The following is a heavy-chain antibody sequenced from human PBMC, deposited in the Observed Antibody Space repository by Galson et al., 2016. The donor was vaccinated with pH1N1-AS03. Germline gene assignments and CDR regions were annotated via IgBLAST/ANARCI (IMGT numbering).Heavy chain of an antibody. J-gene: IGHJ4*02. CDR2: MNCHSGNA. V-gene: IGHV1-8*01. CDR3: TRGVERKY. D-gene: IGHD1-1*01. CDR1: GYTFTEYD. Sequence: SVKVSCKASGYTFTEYDINWVRQATGQGLEWMGWMNCHSGNASYAQNFQGRVTMTRNSSINTAYMELSSLKSEDTAVYYCTRGVERKYWGQGTLVTVSS.